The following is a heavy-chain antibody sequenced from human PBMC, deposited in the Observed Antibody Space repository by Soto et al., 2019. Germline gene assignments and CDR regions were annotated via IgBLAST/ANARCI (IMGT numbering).Heavy chain of an antibody. D-gene: IGHD3-22*01. CDR2: IIPIFGTA. CDR1: GGTFSSYA. CDR3: ARWSRDSSGYLCPFGDACDS. J-gene: IGHJ3*02. Sequence: GASVEVSCKASGGTFSSYAISWVRQAPGQGLEWMGGIIPIFGTANYAQKFQGRVTTAADESTSTAYMELSSLRSEDTAVYYCARWSRDSSGYLCPFGDACDSWGQGTMVTVSS. V-gene: IGHV1-69*13.